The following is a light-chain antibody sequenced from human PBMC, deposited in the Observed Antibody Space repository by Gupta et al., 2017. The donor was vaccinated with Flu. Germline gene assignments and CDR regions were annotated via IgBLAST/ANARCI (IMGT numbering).Light chain of an antibody. J-gene: IGLJ2*01. V-gene: IGLV3-21*02. Sequence: SYVLTQPPAVSVAPGQPARIPCGVNNIGTKSVHWDQQRPGQAPVWVVYDDTDRASGIPARGAGSNSGNTATLTIVRVEAGDEADDYCQVWDSSSAHPVVFGGGTKLAVL. CDR1: NIGTKS. CDR2: DDT. CDR3: QVWDSSSAHPVV.